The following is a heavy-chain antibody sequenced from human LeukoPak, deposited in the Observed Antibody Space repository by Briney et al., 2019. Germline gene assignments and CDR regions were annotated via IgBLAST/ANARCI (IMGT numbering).Heavy chain of an antibody. Sequence: ASVKVSRKASGYTFTNHGISWVRQAPGQGLEWMGWISTYNGDTNYAQKLQGRVTMTTDTSTSTAYMELRSLRSDDTAVYYCARSGGWAYGDYDGFIAFDIWGQGTMVTVSS. CDR2: ISTYNGDT. D-gene: IGHD4-17*01. V-gene: IGHV1-18*01. CDR1: GYTFTNHG. J-gene: IGHJ3*02. CDR3: ARSGGWAYGDYDGFIAFDI.